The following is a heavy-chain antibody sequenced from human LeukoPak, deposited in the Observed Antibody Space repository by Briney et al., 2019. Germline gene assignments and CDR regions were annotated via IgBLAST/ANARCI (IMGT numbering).Heavy chain of an antibody. D-gene: IGHD1-1*01. V-gene: IGHV4-59*08. Sequence: SETLSLACTVSGASISSYYWSWIRQTPGKGLEWIGFIFYSGTTNYNPSLKSRVTISVDTSMNHFSLKLSSVTAADTAVYYCARHFNGTPAPIHFDSWGQGTLVTVSS. CDR2: IFYSGTT. CDR1: GASISSYY. J-gene: IGHJ4*02. CDR3: ARHFNGTPAPIHFDS.